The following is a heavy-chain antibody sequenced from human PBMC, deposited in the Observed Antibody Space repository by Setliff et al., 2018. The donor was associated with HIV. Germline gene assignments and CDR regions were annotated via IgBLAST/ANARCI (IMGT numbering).Heavy chain of an antibody. J-gene: IGHJ5*02. D-gene: IGHD3-16*01. CDR3: ARATSPRPMVRGGWFDP. V-gene: IGHV4-34*01. Sequence: SETLSLTCAIYGGSFSGNYWSWIRQPPGKGLEWIGEINYSGTTNHNPFLKSRVTISVDTSKKQFSLKLNSVTAPDTATYYCARATSPRPMVRGGWFDPWGQGTLVTVSS. CDR2: INYSGTT. CDR1: GGSFSGNY.